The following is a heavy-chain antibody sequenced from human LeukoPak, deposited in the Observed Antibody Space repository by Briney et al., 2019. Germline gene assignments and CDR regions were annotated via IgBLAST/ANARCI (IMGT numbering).Heavy chain of an antibody. J-gene: IGHJ6*02. CDR2: IYYSGST. CDR3: ATDKVPAAPSGDYGMDV. Sequence: SETLSLTCTVSGGSLSSGDYYWSWIRQPPGKGLEWIGYIYYSGSTYYNPSLKSRVTISVDTSKNQFSLKLSSVTAADTAVYYCATDKVPAAPSGDYGMDVWGQGTTVTVSS. CDR1: GGSLSSGDYY. V-gene: IGHV4-30-4*01. D-gene: IGHD2-2*01.